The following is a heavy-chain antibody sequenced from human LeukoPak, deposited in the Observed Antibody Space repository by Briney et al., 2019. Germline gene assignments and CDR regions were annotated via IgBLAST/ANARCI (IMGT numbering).Heavy chain of an antibody. Sequence: GASVKVSCKASGYTFTSYYVHWVRQAPGQGLEWMGIINPSGGSTRYAQKFQGRVTMTRDTSTSTVYMELSSLRSEDTAVYYCARDLGSYYYGSGSYFFDYWGQGTLVTVSS. CDR2: INPSGGST. CDR1: GYTFTSYY. CDR3: ARDLGSYYYGSGSYFFDY. D-gene: IGHD3-10*01. J-gene: IGHJ4*02. V-gene: IGHV1-46*03.